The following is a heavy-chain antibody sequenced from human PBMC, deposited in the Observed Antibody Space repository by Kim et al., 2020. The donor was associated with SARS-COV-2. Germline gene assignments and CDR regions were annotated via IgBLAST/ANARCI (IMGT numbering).Heavy chain of an antibody. J-gene: IGHJ6*02. V-gene: IGHV1-3*01. CDR3: ARSARVDLPVWFGESAVGYGMDV. D-gene: IGHD3-10*01. Sequence: ASVKVSCKASGYTFTSYAMHWVRQAPGQRLEWMGWINAGNGNTKYSQKFQGRVTITRDTSASTAYMELSSLRSEDTAVYYCARSARVDLPVWFGESAVGYGMDVWGQGTTVTVSS. CDR1: GYTFTSYA. CDR2: INAGNGNT.